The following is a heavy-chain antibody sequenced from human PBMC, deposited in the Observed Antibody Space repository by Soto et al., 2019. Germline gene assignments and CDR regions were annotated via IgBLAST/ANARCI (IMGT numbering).Heavy chain of an antibody. CDR1: DGSGIMASHY. CDR3: ASSYGSGWEYFDD. V-gene: IGHV4-61*01. CDR2: IYYSGIT. D-gene: IGHD6-25*01. Sequence: SATLSLTCAVADGSGIMASHYWLWIRQPPGKGLEWIGYIYYSGITNYNPSLRSRVTISEDSSKNQFSLTLRSVTAADTAVYYCASSYGSGWEYFDDWGQGTLVTVSS. J-gene: IGHJ4*02.